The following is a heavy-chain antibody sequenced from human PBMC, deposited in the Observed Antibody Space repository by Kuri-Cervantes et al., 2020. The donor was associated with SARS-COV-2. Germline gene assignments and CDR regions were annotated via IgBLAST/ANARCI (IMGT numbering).Heavy chain of an antibody. CDR2: ISGSGGST. CDR3: AREFPGDYFDY. CDR1: GFTFSSYW. D-gene: IGHD3-10*01. V-gene: IGHV3-23*01. Sequence: GESLKISCAASGFTFSSYWMSWVRQAPGKGLEWVSVISGSGGSTYYADSVKGRFTISRDNSKNTLYLQMNSLRAEDTAVYYCAREFPGDYFDYWGQGTLVTVSS. J-gene: IGHJ4*02.